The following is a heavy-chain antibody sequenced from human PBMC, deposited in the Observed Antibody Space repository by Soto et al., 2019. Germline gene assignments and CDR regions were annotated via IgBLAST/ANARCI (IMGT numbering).Heavy chain of an antibody. J-gene: IGHJ4*02. CDR1: GGSVSSTNHY. CDR2: IYYSGMT. CDR3: ARHGYYYDSTGYYYFV. V-gene: IGHV4-39*01. D-gene: IGHD3-22*01. Sequence: ETLSLTCTVSGGSVSSTNHYWGWIRQPPGKGLEWIGDIYYSGMTRYNPSLKSRVTMSVDTSMDQFSLKLTSVTAADTAVYFCARHGYYYDSTGYYYFVWGQGSLVTVSS.